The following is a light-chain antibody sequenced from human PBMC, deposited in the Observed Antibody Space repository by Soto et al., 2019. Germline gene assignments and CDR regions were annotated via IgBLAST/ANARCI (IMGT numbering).Light chain of an antibody. CDR1: SSNIGSNT. CDR2: DNN. J-gene: IGLJ3*02. CDR3: AAWDDSLNGQGV. V-gene: IGLV1-44*01. Sequence: QSVLTQPPSAPGTPGQRVTISCSGSSSNIGSNTVNWYQQLPGTAPKLLIYDNNQRPSGVPDRFSGSKSGTSASLAISGLQSEDEADYYCAAWDDSLNGQGVFGGGTKLTVL.